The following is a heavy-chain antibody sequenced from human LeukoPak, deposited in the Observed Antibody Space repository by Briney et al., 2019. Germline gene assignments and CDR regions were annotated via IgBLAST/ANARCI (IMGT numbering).Heavy chain of an antibody. CDR2: ISYDESNK. J-gene: IGHJ3*01. V-gene: IGHV3-30*04. Sequence: GRSLRLSCAASGFTFNTYPMYWVRQAPGKGLEWVAVISYDESNKYYADSVKGRFTVSRDNSKNTLSLQMNSLRVEDTAVYYCVRVRDSSNWYVFDVWGQGTMVTVSS. D-gene: IGHD6-13*01. CDR1: GFTFNTYP. CDR3: VRVRDSSNWYVFDV.